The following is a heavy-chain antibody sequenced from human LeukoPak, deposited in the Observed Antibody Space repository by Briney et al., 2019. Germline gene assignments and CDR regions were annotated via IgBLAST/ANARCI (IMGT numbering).Heavy chain of an antibody. CDR1: GFTFSSYG. CDR3: AKDSYDSSGYYQPFDY. J-gene: IGHJ4*02. D-gene: IGHD3-22*01. Sequence: GGSLRLSCAASGFTFSSYGMHWVRQAPGKGLEWVAFIRYDGSNKYYVDSVKGRFTISRDNSKNTLYLQMNSLRAEDTAVYYCAKDSYDSSGYYQPFDYWGQGTLVTVSS. V-gene: IGHV3-30*02. CDR2: IRYDGSNK.